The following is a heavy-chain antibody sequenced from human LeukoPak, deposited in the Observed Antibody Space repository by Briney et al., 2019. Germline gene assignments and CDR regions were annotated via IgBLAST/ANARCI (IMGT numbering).Heavy chain of an antibody. CDR2: IWYGGSNK. CDR3: ARDDYCDRSGYPGY. D-gene: IGHD3-22*01. J-gene: IGHJ4*02. CDR1: GFIFSNYG. Sequence: PGGSLRLSCVASGFIFSNYGMHWIRQAPVKGLEWVAVIWYGGSNKYYADSVKGRFTISRDNSKNTVYLQMNSLRVEDTAIYYCARDDYCDRSGYPGYWGQGTLVTVSS. V-gene: IGHV3-33*01.